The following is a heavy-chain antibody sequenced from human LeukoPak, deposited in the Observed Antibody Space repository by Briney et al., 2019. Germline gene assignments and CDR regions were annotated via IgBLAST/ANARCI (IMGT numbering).Heavy chain of an antibody. CDR1: GLTFSSYD. Sequence: PGGSLRLSCEASGLTFSSYDMNWVRQAPGKGLEWVSYISSSGNLIHYADSVKGRFTSSRDNARNSLYLQMNSLRAEDTAVYYCALLYSDYWGQGSLVTVSS. D-gene: IGHD2-21*01. CDR2: ISSSGNLI. CDR3: ALLYSDY. J-gene: IGHJ4*02. V-gene: IGHV3-48*03.